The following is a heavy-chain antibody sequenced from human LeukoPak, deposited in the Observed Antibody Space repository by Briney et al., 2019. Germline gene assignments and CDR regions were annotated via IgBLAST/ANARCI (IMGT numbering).Heavy chain of an antibody. CDR1: GGSISSSNW. Sequence: SETLSLTCAVSGGSISSSNWWSWVRQPPGKGLEWIGEIYHSGSTNYNPSLKSRVIISVDKSKNQFSLKLSSVTAADTAVYYCVRSYRMAFFDYWGQGTLVTVSS. V-gene: IGHV4-4*02. CDR3: VRSYRMAFFDY. D-gene: IGHD3-10*01. CDR2: IYHSGST. J-gene: IGHJ4*02.